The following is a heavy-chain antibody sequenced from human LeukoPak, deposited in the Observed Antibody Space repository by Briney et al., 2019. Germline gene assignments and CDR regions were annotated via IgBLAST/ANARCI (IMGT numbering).Heavy chain of an antibody. CDR2: IYYSGST. J-gene: IGHJ3*02. V-gene: IGHV4-31*03. Sequence: PSETLSLTCTVSGGSISSGGYYWSWIRQHPGKGLEWIGYIYYSGSTYYNPSLKSRVTISVDTSKNQFSLKLSSVTAADTAVYYCARGCGGDCYSSGAFDIWGQGTMVTVSS. CDR1: GGSISSGGYY. CDR3: ARGCGGDCYSSGAFDI. D-gene: IGHD2-21*02.